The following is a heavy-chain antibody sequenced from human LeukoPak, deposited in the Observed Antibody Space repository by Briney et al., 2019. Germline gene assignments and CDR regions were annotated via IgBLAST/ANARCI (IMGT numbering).Heavy chain of an antibody. J-gene: IGHJ4*02. CDR3: ASGKAYDFWSGYYAATPNDY. D-gene: IGHD3-3*01. Sequence: PGGSLRLSCAASGFTFSDYYMSWIRQAPGKGLEWVSYISSSGSTIYYADSVKGRFTISRDNAKNTLYLQMNSLRAEDTAVYYCASGKAYDFWSGYYAATPNDYWGQGTLVTVSS. CDR2: ISSSGSTI. V-gene: IGHV3-11*04. CDR1: GFTFSDYY.